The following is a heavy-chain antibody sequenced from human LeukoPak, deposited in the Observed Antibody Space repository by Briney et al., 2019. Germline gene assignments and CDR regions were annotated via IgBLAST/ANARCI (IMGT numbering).Heavy chain of an antibody. V-gene: IGHV1-18*01. CDR3: ARLGVAGDPSSAEYFQH. CDR1: GYTFTSYA. Sequence: GASVRVSCKASGYTFTSYAISWVRQAPGQGLDWMGWISLYNPKTSYAQKFQGRVTMTTDTSTSTAYMELRSLRFDDTAVYYCARLGVAGDPSSAEYFQHWGQGTLLTVSS. CDR2: ISLYNPKT. D-gene: IGHD6-19*01. J-gene: IGHJ1*01.